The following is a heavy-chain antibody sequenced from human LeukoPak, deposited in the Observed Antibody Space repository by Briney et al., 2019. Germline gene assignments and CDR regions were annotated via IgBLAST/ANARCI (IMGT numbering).Heavy chain of an antibody. D-gene: IGHD2-21*01. V-gene: IGHV3-23*01. CDR1: GFTFSSYA. CDR2: ISGSGGST. J-gene: IGHJ4*02. Sequence: PGGTLRLSCEASGFTFSSYAMSWVRQAPGKGLEWVSAISGSGGSTYYADSVKGRFTISRDNSKNTLFLQMNSLRAEDSAVYYCAKDYVVGSIDYWGQGTLGTVSS. CDR3: AKDYVVGSIDY.